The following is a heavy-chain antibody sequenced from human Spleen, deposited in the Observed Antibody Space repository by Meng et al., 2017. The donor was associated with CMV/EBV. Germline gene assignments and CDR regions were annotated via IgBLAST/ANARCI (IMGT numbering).Heavy chain of an antibody. CDR2: INPNSGGT. D-gene: IGHD3-3*01. CDR3: ANDFWSGLGAFDI. CDR1: GYTFTGYY. Sequence: ASVKVSCKASGYTFTGYYMHWVRQAPGQGLEWMGWINPNSGGTNYAQKFQGRVTMTRDTSISTAYMELSRLRSDDMAVYYCANDFWSGLGAFDIWGQGTMVTVSS. V-gene: IGHV1-2*02. J-gene: IGHJ3*02.